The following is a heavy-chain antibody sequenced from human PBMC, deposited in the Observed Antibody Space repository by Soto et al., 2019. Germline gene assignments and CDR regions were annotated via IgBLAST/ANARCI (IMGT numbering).Heavy chain of an antibody. CDR2: IYYSGST. CDR1: GGSISSYY. D-gene: IGHD3-22*01. V-gene: IGHV4-59*01. CDR3: ARGYYYYDSSGNLPGCFDF. Sequence: SETLSLTCTVSGGSISSYYWSWIRQPPGKGLEWIGYIYYSGSTNYNPSLKSRVTISVDTSKNQFSLKLSSVTAADTAVYYCARGYYYYDSSGNLPGCFDFSGQGILVTVSS. J-gene: IGHJ5*01.